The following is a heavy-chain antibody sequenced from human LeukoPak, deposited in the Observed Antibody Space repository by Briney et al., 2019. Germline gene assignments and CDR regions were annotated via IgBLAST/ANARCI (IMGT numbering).Heavy chain of an antibody. Sequence: PGGSLRLSCAASGFTFSSYSMNWVRQAPGKGLEWVSYISSSGSTIYYADSVKGRFTISRDNAKNSLYLQMNSLRAEDTAVYYCARVIAAAMDYWGQGTLVTVSS. CDR2: ISSSGSTI. J-gene: IGHJ4*02. D-gene: IGHD6-13*01. V-gene: IGHV3-48*04. CDR3: ARVIAAAMDY. CDR1: GFTFSSYS.